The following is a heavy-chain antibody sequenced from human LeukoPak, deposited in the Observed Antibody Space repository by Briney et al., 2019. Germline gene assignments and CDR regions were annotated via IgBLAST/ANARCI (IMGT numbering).Heavy chain of an antibody. CDR2: ISGSTTDI. CDR1: GFTFTAYN. J-gene: IGHJ3*02. CDR3: ARDIHSVAFDI. V-gene: IGHV3-21*01. Sequence: TSGTLTLSCAASGFTFTAYNINWVRQAPGKGLEWFSYISGSTTDIYYADSVKGRFTISRDNAKGSVYLQMNSLGVEDTAVYYCARDIHSVAFDIWGQGTMVTVSS.